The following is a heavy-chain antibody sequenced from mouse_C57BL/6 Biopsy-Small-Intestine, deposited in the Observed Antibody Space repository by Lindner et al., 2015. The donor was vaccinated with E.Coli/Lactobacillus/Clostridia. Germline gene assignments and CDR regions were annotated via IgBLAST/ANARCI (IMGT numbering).Heavy chain of an antibody. Sequence: VQLQESGGGLVQPKGSLKLSCAASGFSFKTYAMNWVRQAPGKGLEWVARIRSKSNNYATYYADSVKDRFTISRDDSESMLFLHMNNLKTEDTAMYYCVRLGDLRRRGNAMDYWGQGTSVTVSS. D-gene: IGHD2-12*01. J-gene: IGHJ4*01. CDR3: VRLGDLRRRGNAMDY. CDR2: IRSKSNNYAT. CDR1: GFSFKTYA. V-gene: IGHV10-1*01.